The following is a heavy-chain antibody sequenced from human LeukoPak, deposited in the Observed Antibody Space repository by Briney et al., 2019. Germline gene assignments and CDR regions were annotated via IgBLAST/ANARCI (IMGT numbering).Heavy chain of an antibody. D-gene: IGHD3-10*01. Sequence: GGSLRLSCAASGFTFSSYTMNWVRQAPGKGLEWVSSISSSSGYIYYAESVKGRFTISRDNARNSLYLQMNSLRAEDTAVYYCARVVVSSGSLDYWGQGALVTVTS. V-gene: IGHV3-21*01. CDR2: ISSSSGYI. J-gene: IGHJ4*02. CDR1: GFTFSSYT. CDR3: ARVVVSSGSLDY.